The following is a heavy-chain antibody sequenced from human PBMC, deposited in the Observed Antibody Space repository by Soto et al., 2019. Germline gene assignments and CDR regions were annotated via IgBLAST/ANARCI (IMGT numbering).Heavy chain of an antibody. Sequence: PGGSLRLSCTTSGFTFSSYSMSWVRQAPGKGLEWTSYISSSSTTIYYADSVKGRFTISRDNVKNSLYLQMNSLRAEDTAVYYCARDWDYYDSSGQADYWGQGTLVTVSS. J-gene: IGHJ4*02. CDR2: ISSSSTTI. CDR1: GFTFSSYS. D-gene: IGHD3-22*01. V-gene: IGHV3-48*01. CDR3: ARDWDYYDSSGQADY.